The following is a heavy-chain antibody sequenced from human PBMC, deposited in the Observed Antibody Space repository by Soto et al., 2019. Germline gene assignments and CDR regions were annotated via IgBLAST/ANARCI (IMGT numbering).Heavy chain of an antibody. J-gene: IGHJ6*02. Sequence: HPGGSLRLSCAASGFPFSSYGMHWVRQAPGKGLEWVAVISYDGSNKYYADSVKGRFTISRDNSKNTLYLQMNSLRAEDTAVYYCAIAYYYGSGSSSVMDVWGQGTTVTVSS. CDR2: ISYDGSNK. V-gene: IGHV3-30*03. CDR3: AIAYYYGSGSSSVMDV. D-gene: IGHD3-10*01. CDR1: GFPFSSYG.